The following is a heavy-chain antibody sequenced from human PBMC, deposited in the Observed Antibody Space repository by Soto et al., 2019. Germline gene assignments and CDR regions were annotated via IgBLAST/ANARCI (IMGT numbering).Heavy chain of an antibody. CDR2: IYYSGST. D-gene: IGHD6-6*01. CDR1: GGSISSGDYS. V-gene: IGHV4-31*03. J-gene: IGHJ5*02. CDR3: ARDNMTARRIGWFDP. Sequence: QVQLQESGPGLMKPSQTLSLTCTVSGGSISSGDYSWSWIRQHPGKGLEWIGYIYYSGSTYYNPSLKSRVTISVDTSKNQFSLKLSSVTAADTDVYYCARDNMTARRIGWFDPWGQGTLVTVSS.